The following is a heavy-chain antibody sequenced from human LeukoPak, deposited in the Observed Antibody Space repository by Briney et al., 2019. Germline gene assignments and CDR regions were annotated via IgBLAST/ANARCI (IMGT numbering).Heavy chain of an antibody. V-gene: IGHV4-59*01. J-gene: IGHJ5*02. Sequence: SETLSLTCTVSGGSISSYCWSWIRQPPGKGLEWIGYIFYSGSTKYNPSLKSRVTISVDTSKNQFSLKLSSVTAADTAVYYCARARHDSSGYYVNWFDPWGQGTLVTVSS. CDR1: GGSISSYC. CDR3: ARARHDSSGYYVNWFDP. D-gene: IGHD3-22*01. CDR2: IFYSGST.